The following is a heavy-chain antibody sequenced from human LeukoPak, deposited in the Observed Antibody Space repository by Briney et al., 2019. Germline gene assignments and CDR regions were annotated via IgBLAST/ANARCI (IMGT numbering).Heavy chain of an antibody. Sequence: GGSLRLSCAASGFTFSSYWMSWVRQAPGKGLEWVANIKQDGSEKYYVDSVKGRFTISRDNAKNSLYLQMNSLRAEDTAVYYCARGGELRYMEGLNDYWGQGTLVTVSS. J-gene: IGHJ4*02. CDR3: ARGGELRYMEGLNDY. CDR2: IKQDGSEK. CDR1: GFTFSSYW. V-gene: IGHV3-7*01. D-gene: IGHD3-3*01.